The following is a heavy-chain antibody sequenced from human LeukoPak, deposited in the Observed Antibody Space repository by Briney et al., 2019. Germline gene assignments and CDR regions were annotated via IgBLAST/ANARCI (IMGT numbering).Heavy chain of an antibody. CDR2: ISSSSSYI. CDR1: GFTFSSYS. Sequence: GWSLTLSCAASGFTFSSYSMNWLRQAPGKGLEWVSFISSSSSYIYYADSVKGRFTISRDNAKNSLYLQMNSLRAEDTAVYYCARGFWYCSGGSCYSAFFDYWGQGSLVTVSS. CDR3: ARGFWYCSGGSCYSAFFDY. V-gene: IGHV3-21*01. D-gene: IGHD2-15*01. J-gene: IGHJ4*02.